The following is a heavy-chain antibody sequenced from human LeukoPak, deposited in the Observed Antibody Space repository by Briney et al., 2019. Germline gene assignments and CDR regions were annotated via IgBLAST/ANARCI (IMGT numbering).Heavy chain of an antibody. CDR1: GFTFSSYA. CDR3: AKESGYCSGGSCYFYYGMDV. J-gene: IGHJ6*02. D-gene: IGHD2-15*01. V-gene: IGHV3-30-3*01. CDR2: ISYDGSNK. Sequence: GGSLRLSCAASGFTFSSYAMHWVRQAPGKGLEWVAVISYDGSNKYYAGSVKGRFTISRDNSKNTLYLRMNSLRAEDTAVYYCAKESGYCSGGSCYFYYGMDVWGQGTTVTASS.